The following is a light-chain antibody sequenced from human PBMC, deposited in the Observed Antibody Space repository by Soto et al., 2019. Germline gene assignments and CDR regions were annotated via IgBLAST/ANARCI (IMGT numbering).Light chain of an antibody. J-gene: IGLJ2*01. CDR3: SSYAGSNNLV. V-gene: IGLV2-8*01. CDR2: EVS. Sequence: QSVLTQPPSASGSPGQSVTISCTGTSSDVGGYNYVSWYQQHPGKAPKLMIFEVSKRPSGVPNRFSGSKSGNTASLTVSGLQPEDEADCYCSSYAGSNNLVFGGGTKVTVL. CDR1: SSDVGGYNY.